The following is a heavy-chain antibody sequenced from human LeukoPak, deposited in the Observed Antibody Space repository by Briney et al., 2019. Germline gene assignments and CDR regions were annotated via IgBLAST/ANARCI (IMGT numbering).Heavy chain of an antibody. CDR3: ARDNSVGDIAWWFDP. V-gene: IGHV1-69*06. CDR2: VIPIFGTA. D-gene: IGHD3-16*02. Sequence: SVKVSCKASGGTFSSYAISWVRQAPGQGLEWMGGVIPIFGTANYAQKFQGRVTITADKSTSTAYMELSSLRSEDTAVYYCARDNSVGDIAWWFDPWGQGTLVTVSS. J-gene: IGHJ5*02. CDR1: GGTFSSYA.